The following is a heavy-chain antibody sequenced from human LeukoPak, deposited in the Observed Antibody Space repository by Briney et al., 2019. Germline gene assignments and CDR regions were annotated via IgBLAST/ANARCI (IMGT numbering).Heavy chain of an antibody. J-gene: IGHJ4*02. Sequence: SETLSLTCTVSGGSISSYYWSWIRQPPGEGLEWVGYIYYSGTTNYNPSLKSRVTILVDTSKNQFSLNLSSVTAADTAVYYCARRGIAAAGYDYWGQGTLVTVSS. D-gene: IGHD6-13*01. CDR3: ARRGIAAAGYDY. V-gene: IGHV4-59*08. CDR2: IYYSGTT. CDR1: GGSISSYY.